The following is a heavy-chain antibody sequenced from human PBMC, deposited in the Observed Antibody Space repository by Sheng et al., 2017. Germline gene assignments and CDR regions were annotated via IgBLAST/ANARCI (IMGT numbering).Heavy chain of an antibody. Sequence: ESGGGVVQPGRSLRLSCAASGFTFSSYAMHWVRQAPGKGLEWVAVISYDGSNKYYADSVKGRFTISRDNSKNTLYLQMNSLRAEDTAVYYCARDSSSYYGSGTAFDIWGQGTMVTVSS. CDR3: ARDSSSYYGSGTAFDI. J-gene: IGHJ3*02. D-gene: IGHD3-10*01. CDR2: ISYDGSNK. CDR1: GFTFSSYA. V-gene: IGHV3-30*04.